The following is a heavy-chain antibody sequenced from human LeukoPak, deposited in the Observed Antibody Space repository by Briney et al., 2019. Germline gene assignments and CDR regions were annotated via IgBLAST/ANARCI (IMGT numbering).Heavy chain of an antibody. CDR3: ARYSGYDEPFEY. V-gene: IGHV1-2*02. J-gene: IGHJ4*02. CDR2: INPNSGGT. D-gene: IGHD5-12*01. CDR1: GYTFTGYY. Sequence: ATVKVSCKASGYTFTGYYMHWVRQAPGQGLEWMGWINPNSGGTSYAQKFQGRVTMTRDTSVTTAYMELSRPRSDDTAVYYCARYSGYDEPFEYWGQGTLVTVSS.